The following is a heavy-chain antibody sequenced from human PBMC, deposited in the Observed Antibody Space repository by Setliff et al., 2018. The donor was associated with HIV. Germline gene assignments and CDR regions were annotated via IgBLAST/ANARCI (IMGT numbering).Heavy chain of an antibody. V-gene: IGHV4-38-2*01. CDR1: SYSISSGYY. D-gene: IGHD3-22*01. CDR3: ARNYYDSSGYYFEAFDI. Sequence: SETLSLTCAVSSYSISSGYYWGWIRQPPGKGLEWIGSIYHSGSTYYNPSLKSRVTISVDTSKNQSSLKLSSVTAADTAVYYCARNYYDSSGYYFEAFDIWGQGTMVT. J-gene: IGHJ3*02. CDR2: IYHSGST.